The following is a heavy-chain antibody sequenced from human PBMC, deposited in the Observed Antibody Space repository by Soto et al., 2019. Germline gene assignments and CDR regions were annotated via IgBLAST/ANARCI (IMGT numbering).Heavy chain of an antibody. J-gene: IGHJ3*02. D-gene: IGHD3-16*01. CDR3: ASPYYDLFWAHEDAFDI. CDR1: GGSISSSDW. V-gene: IGHV4-4*02. Sequence: QVQLQESGPGVVKPSGTLYLTCTVSGGSISSSDWCSWVRQPPGKGLEWIGEIYHSGSITYHPSLKSAVTMSVDKPKEQFSKKLRSVTEVDTEAYYYASPYYDLFWAHEDAFDILGRVRRLTVAS. CDR2: IYHSGSI.